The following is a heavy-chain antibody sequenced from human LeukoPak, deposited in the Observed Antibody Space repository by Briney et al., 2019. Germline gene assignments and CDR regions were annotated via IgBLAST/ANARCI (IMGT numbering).Heavy chain of an antibody. V-gene: IGHV3-11*04. CDR1: GFTFSDYY. J-gene: IGHJ4*02. D-gene: IGHD5-12*01. CDR3: ASHRLGYPPPCPDY. CDR2: ISSSGSTI. Sequence: GGSLRLSCAASGFTFSDYYMSWIRQAPGKGLEWVSYISSSGSTIYYADSVKGRFTISRDNAKNSLYLQMNSLRAEDTAVYYCASHRLGYPPPCPDYWGREPWSPSPQ.